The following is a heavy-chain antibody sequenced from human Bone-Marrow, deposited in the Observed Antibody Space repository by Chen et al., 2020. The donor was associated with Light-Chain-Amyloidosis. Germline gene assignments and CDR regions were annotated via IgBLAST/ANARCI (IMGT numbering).Heavy chain of an antibody. V-gene: IGHV3-30*02. CDR3: AKSDRPPSLYYYYYYMDV. CDR1: GFTFSSYG. CDR2: IPYYGSNK. J-gene: IGHJ6*03. D-gene: IGHD6-6*01. Sequence: QVQLVESGGGVVQPGGSLRLSCAASGFTFSSYGMHWVRQAPGKGLEWVAFIPYYGSNKYYADSVKGRFTISRDNSNNPLYLQMNSRRAEDTAVYYCAKSDRPPSLYYYYYYMDVWGKGTTVTVSS.